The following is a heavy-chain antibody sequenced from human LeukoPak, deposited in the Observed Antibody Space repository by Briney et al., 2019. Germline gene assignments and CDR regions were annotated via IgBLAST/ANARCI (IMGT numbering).Heavy chain of an antibody. CDR1: GFTFSSYV. CDR3: AKDFNLMTKVTPTNMDV. J-gene: IGHJ6*03. Sequence: PGGSLRLSCAASGFTFSSYVMHWVRQAPGKGLEWVAFIRYDGSNKHYADSVKGRFTISRDNSKNTLYLQMNSLRAEDTAMYYCAKDFNLMTKVTPTNMDVWGKGTTVTVSS. D-gene: IGHD4-11*01. CDR2: IRYDGSNK. V-gene: IGHV3-30*02.